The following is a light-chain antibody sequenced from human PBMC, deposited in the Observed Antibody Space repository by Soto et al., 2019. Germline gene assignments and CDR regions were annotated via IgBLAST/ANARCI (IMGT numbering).Light chain of an antibody. V-gene: IGKV1-13*02. J-gene: IGKJ1*01. CDR1: QGISSA. CDR3: QQFNSYPWT. Sequence: AIPLTQSPSSLSASVGDRVTITCRASQGISSALAWYQQKPGKAPKLLIYDASNLESGVPSRFSGSGSGTDFTLTISSLQPEDFATYYCQQFNSYPWTFGQGTKVEIK. CDR2: DAS.